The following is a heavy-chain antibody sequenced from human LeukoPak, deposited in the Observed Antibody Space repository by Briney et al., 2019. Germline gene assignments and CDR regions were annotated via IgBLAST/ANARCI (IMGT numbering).Heavy chain of an antibody. CDR3: ANCYDSSGFFAY. CDR2: IDTNTGNP. V-gene: IGHV7-4-1*02. D-gene: IGHD3-22*01. J-gene: IGHJ4*02. Sequence: ASVKVSCKASGYTFTSNYIHWVRQAPGQGLEYMGWIDTNTGNPTYAQGFTGRFVFSLDTSVSTAYLQISSLKAEDSAIYFCANCYDSSGFFAYWGQGTLVTVSS. CDR1: GYTFTSNY.